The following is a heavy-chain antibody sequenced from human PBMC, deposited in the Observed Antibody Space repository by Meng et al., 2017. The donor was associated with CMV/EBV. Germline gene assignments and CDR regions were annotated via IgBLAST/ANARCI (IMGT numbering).Heavy chain of an antibody. CDR2: INSDGSST. CDR1: GFTFSSYW. CDR3: ARGIHYYDSSGYFLPLY. J-gene: IGHJ4*02. Sequence: VQLVESGGGLVQPGGLLSRSWAASGFTFSSYWMHWVRQAPGKGLVWVSRINSDGSSTSYADSVKGRFTISRDNAKNTLYLQMNSLRAEDTAVYYCARGIHYYDSSGYFLPLYWGQGTLVTVSS. D-gene: IGHD3-22*01. V-gene: IGHV3-74*01.